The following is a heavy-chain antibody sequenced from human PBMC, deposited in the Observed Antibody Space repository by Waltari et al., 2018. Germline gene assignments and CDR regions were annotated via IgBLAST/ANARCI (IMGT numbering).Heavy chain of an antibody. CDR2: IKPNSGGT. J-gene: IGHJ4*02. V-gene: IGHV1-2*06. D-gene: IGHD3-22*01. CDR1: GYTFTGYY. Sequence: QVQLVQSGAEVKKPGASVKVSCKASGYTFTGYYMHWVRQAPGQGLEWMGRIKPNSGGTNYAQKFQGRVTMTRDTSISTAYMELSRLRSDDTAVYYCARDFDSSGYWVYFDYWCQGTLVTVSS. CDR3: ARDFDSSGYWVYFDY.